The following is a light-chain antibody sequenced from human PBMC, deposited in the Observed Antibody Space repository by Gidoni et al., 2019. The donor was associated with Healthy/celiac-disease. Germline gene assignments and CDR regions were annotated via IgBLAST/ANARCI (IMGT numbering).Light chain of an antibody. Sequence: ETVLTQSPATLSLSPGERATLPCRASQSVSSYLAWYQQKPGQAPRLLIYDASNSATGIPARFSGSGSGTTFTLTIISLEPEDFAVYYCQQRSNWPPIFTFGPGTKVDIK. CDR2: DAS. CDR3: QQRSNWPPIFT. V-gene: IGKV3-11*01. J-gene: IGKJ3*01. CDR1: QSVSSY.